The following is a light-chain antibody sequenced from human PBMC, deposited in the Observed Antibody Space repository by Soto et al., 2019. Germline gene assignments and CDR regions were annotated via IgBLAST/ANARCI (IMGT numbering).Light chain of an antibody. CDR1: QSVSSSY. V-gene: IGKV3-20*01. CDR3: QQYGSSPLT. J-gene: IGKJ4*01. Sequence: EIVLTQSPGTLSLSPGERATLSCRASQSVSSSYLAWYQQKPGQAPRLLIYGASSRATGIPDRFSGRGSGTDFTLNISRLESEDFAVYYCQQYGSSPLTFGGGTKVEIK. CDR2: GAS.